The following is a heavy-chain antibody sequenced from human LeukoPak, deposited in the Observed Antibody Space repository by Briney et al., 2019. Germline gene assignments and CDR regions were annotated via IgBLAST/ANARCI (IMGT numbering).Heavy chain of an antibody. CDR3: ARAENNWFDP. J-gene: IGHJ5*02. CDR2: IYYSGST. Sequence: SETLSLTCTVSGGSISSYYWSWIRQPPGKGLEWIGYIYYSGSTNHNPSLKSRVTISVDTSKDQFSLKLSSVTAADTAVYYCARAENNWFDPWGQGTLVTVSS. CDR1: GGSISSYY. V-gene: IGHV4-59*01.